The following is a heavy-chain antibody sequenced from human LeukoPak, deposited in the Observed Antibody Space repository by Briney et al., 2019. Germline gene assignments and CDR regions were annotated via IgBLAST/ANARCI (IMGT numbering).Heavy chain of an antibody. Sequence: SETLSLTCTVSGGSVSSGSYYWSWIRQPPGKGLEWIGYIYYSGSTNYNPSLKSRVTISVDTSKNQFSLKLSSVTAADTAVYYCARGGTVTYDYWGQETLVTVSS. V-gene: IGHV4-61*01. D-gene: IGHD4-17*01. CDR1: GGSVSSGSYY. CDR3: ARGGTVTYDY. CDR2: IYYSGST. J-gene: IGHJ4*02.